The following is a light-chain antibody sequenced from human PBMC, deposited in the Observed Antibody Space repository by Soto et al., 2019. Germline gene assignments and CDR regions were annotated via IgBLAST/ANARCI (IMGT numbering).Light chain of an antibody. Sequence: DIQMTQSPASLSASVGDRVTITCQASQDIRKYLSWYQQKPGIAPKLLIYGASYLETGVPSRFSGSGYGTDFTFTISSLQPEDIATYYCQHYDHLPPFTFGPGTKVAI. CDR3: QHYDHLPPFT. CDR2: GAS. CDR1: QDIRKY. J-gene: IGKJ3*01. V-gene: IGKV1-33*01.